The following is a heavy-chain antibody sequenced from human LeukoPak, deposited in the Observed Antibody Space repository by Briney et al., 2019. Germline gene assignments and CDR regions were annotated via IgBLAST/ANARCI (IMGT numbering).Heavy chain of an antibody. CDR1: GYTFTSYG. J-gene: IGHJ4*02. D-gene: IGHD3-22*01. V-gene: IGHV1-18*01. Sequence: ASVEVSCKASGYTFTSYGISWVRQAPGQGLEWMGWISAYNGNTNYAQKLQGRVTMTTDTSTSTAYMELRSLRSDDTAVYYCARPYYDSSAPPYDYWGQGTLVTVSS. CDR2: ISAYNGNT. CDR3: ARPYYDSSAPPYDY.